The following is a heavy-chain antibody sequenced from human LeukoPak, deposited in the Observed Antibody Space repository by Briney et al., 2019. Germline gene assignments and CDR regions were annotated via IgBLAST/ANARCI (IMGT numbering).Heavy chain of an antibody. J-gene: IGHJ4*02. CDR3: ARTPPPDFYDSSGYYYEGGDY. CDR2: IYYNGST. D-gene: IGHD3-22*01. Sequence: PSETLSLTRTVSGGSITSKTYYWAWIRQPPGKGLEWIGNIYYNGSTYYTPSLKSRLTISVDASKNQFSLKLSSVAAADTAVYYCARTPPPDFYDSSGYYYEGGDYWGQGTLVTVSS. CDR1: GGSITSKTYY. V-gene: IGHV4-39*01.